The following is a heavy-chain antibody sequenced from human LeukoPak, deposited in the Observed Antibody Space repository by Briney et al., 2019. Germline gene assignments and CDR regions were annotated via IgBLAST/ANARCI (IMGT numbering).Heavy chain of an antibody. CDR3: AKDPRGSGSSGWFDP. J-gene: IGHJ5*02. D-gene: IGHD3-10*01. CDR1: GFTFSSYA. V-gene: IGHV3-23*01. CDR2: ISGSGGST. Sequence: GGSLRLSCAASGFTFSSYAMSWVRQAPGKGLERVSAISGSGGSTYYADSVKGRFTISRDNSKNTLYLQMNSLRAEDTAVYYCAKDPRGSGSSGWFDPWGQGTLVTVSS.